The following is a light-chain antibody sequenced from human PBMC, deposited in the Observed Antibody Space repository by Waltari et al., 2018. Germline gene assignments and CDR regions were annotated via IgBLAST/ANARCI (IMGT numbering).Light chain of an antibody. Sequence: DIQMTQSPSSVSASVGDRVTITCRASHTINNYLAWYQQKPGKAPKLVIYDASSLESGVPSRFSGSGSGTEFTLTISSLQPDDFATYYCQQYDFYSLTFGGGTRVEIK. CDR2: DAS. V-gene: IGKV1-5*01. CDR3: QQYDFYSLT. J-gene: IGKJ4*01. CDR1: HTINNY.